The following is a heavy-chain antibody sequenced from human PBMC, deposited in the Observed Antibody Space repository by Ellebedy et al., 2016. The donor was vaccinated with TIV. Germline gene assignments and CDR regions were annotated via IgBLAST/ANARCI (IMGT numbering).Heavy chain of an antibody. D-gene: IGHD3-16*01. CDR2: ISPYNGHT. Sequence: AASVKVSCKASTTSALNWVRQAPGQGLEWMAWISPYNGHTDYAQNFQGRVTVTFDTSTATAYMELRGLRSDDTAIYYFARRLDGSNPDAFHVWGQGTKVTVSS. J-gene: IGHJ3*01. V-gene: IGHV1-18*01. CDR3: ARRLDGSNPDAFHV. CDR1: TTSA.